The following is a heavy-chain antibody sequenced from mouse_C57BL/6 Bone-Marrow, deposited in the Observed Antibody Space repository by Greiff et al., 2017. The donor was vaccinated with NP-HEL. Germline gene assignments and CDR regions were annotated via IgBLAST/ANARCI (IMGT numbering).Heavy chain of an antibody. CDR1: GYTFTDYT. Sequence: VQLMESDAELVKPGASVKISCKVSGYTFTDYTIHWVKQRPEQGLEWIGSIYPGDGSTKYNEKFKGKATLTADKSSSTAYMQLSSLTSEDSAVYFCASGSNYGDWYFEGWGTGTTVTVSS. V-gene: IGHV1-78*01. CDR3: ASGSNYGDWYFEG. D-gene: IGHD1-1*01. CDR2: IYPGDGST. J-gene: IGHJ1*03.